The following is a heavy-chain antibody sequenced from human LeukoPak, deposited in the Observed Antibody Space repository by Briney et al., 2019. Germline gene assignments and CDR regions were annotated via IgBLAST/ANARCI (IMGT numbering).Heavy chain of an antibody. CDR2: ISYDGSNK. J-gene: IGHJ4*02. V-gene: IGHV3-30*04. CDR3: AKPDGGYYYGSGSPLDY. D-gene: IGHD3-10*01. Sequence: PGGSLRLSCAASGFTFSSYAMHWVRQAPGKGLEWVAVISYDGSNKYYADSVKGRFTISRDNSKNTLYLQMNSLRAEDTAVYYCAKPDGGYYYGSGSPLDYWGQGTLVTVSS. CDR1: GFTFSSYA.